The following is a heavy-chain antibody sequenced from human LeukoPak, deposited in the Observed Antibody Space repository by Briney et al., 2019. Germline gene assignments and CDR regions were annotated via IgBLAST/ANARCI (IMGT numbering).Heavy chain of an antibody. J-gene: IGHJ6*03. V-gene: IGHV4-38-2*02. Sequence: PSETLSLTCTVSGYYLCSGYYWGWIRQPPGKGREWIGSIYHTGSTYYNPSLTSRVTISVDTSKNQFSLKLSSVTAADTAVYYCARHKDYYYSYMDVWGKGTTVTISS. CDR1: GYYLCSGYY. CDR2: IYHTGST. CDR3: ARHKDYYYSYMDV.